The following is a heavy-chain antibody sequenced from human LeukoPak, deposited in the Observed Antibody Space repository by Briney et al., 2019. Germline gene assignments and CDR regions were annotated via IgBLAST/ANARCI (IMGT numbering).Heavy chain of an antibody. CDR2: IRNDGSNN. V-gene: IGHV3-30*02. J-gene: IGHJ4*02. CDR3: ARVRLRTSY. CDR1: GFTFSSYG. D-gene: IGHD3-10*01. Sequence: GGSLRLSCAASGFTFSSYGMHWVRQAPGKGLEWVAFIRNDGSNNYYADSVKGRFTISRDNAKNSLYLQMNSLRAEDTAVYYCARVRLRTSYWGQGTLVTVSS.